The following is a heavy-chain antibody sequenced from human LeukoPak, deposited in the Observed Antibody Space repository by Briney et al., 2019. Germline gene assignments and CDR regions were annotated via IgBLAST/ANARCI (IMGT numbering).Heavy chain of an antibody. J-gene: IGHJ4*02. V-gene: IGHV4-4*02. CDR2: MYLSGTT. Sequence: SETLSLTCTVSGDSINSLDLWSWVRQPPGKGLEWIGEMYLSGTTHTNPSVKSRVTISIDKSKNQFFLNLSSVTAADTAVYYCAGLVGRYSSGLYYYYFDYWGQGTLVTVSS. D-gene: IGHD3-22*01. CDR3: AGLVGRYSSGLYYYYFDY. CDR1: GDSINSLDL.